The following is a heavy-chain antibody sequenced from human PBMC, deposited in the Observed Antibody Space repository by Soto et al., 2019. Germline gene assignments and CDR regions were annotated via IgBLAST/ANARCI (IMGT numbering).Heavy chain of an antibody. CDR3: ARSSGGSSWYAPDY. D-gene: IGHD6-13*01. CDR2: LANDGSYQ. J-gene: IGHJ4*02. V-gene: IGHV3-30*03. Sequence: QVQLVESGGGVVQPGRSLRLSCAASGFTFSGYGMHWVRQAPGEGLQWVAVLANDGSYQYYADSLKGRVTISRDNSKDTLYLQMDSLRPEDRAVYYCARSSGGSSWYAPDYGGQGTLVTVSP. CDR1: GFTFSGYG.